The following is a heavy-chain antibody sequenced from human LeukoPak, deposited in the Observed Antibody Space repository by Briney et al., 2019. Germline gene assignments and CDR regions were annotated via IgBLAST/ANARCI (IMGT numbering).Heavy chain of an antibody. Sequence: KTGGSLRLSCTVSGFTFGDYAMNWVRQAPGKGLEWVGRIKSKNVGGTTDYAAPVKGRFTISRDDSKNTVYLQMNSLKIEDTAVYYCTSHAAFDPWGQGTLVTVSS. CDR3: TSHAAFDP. CDR2: IKSKNVGGTT. J-gene: IGHJ5*02. V-gene: IGHV3-15*01. CDR1: GFTFGDYA.